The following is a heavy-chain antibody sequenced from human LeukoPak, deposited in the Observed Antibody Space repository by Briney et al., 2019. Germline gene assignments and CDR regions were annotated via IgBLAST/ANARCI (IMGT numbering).Heavy chain of an antibody. V-gene: IGHV1-18*01. Sequence: ASVKVSCKASGYTFTSYGISWVRQAPGQGLEWMGWISAYNGNTNYAQKLQGRVTMTTDTSTSTAYMELRSLRSDDTAVYYCARDSPPAYCSSGSCYFDSWGQGTLVTVSS. D-gene: IGHD2-15*01. J-gene: IGHJ4*02. CDR3: ARDSPPAYCSSGSCYFDS. CDR2: ISAYNGNT. CDR1: GYTFTSYG.